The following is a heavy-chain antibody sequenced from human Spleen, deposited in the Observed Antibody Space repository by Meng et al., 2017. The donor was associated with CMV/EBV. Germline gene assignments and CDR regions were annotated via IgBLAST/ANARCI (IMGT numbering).Heavy chain of an antibody. J-gene: IGHJ6*02. CDR1: GFTFSTYD. V-gene: IGHV3-13*01. CDR2: IGKGGDT. D-gene: IGHD2-2*01. CDR3: ARDIVVVPAARFHYGMDV. Sequence: GESLKISCVASGFTFSTYDFHWVRQPVGKGLEWVSAIGKGGDTYYPDSVKGRFTMSRENAKNSLYLQMNSLRAEDTAVYYCARDIVVVPAARFHYGMDVWGQGTTVTVSS.